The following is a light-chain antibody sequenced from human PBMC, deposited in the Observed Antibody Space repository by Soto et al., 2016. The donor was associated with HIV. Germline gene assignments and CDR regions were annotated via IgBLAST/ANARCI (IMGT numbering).Light chain of an antibody. V-gene: IGLV3-21*03. CDR3: QVWDVSSDHVI. CDR2: DDS. J-gene: IGLJ2*01. CDR1: NVGSKS. Sequence: SSVLTQSPSLSVAPRKTARITCGGNNVGSKSVHWYQQKPGQAPVLVVYDDSDRPSGIPERFSGSNSGNTATLTISRVEAGDEADYYCQVWDVSSDHVIFGGGTKLTVL.